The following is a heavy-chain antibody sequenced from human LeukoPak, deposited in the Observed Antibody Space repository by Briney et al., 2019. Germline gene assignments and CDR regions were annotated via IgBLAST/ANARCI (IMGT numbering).Heavy chain of an antibody. CDR2: INPSGGST. D-gene: IGHD2-2*02. V-gene: IGHV1-46*01. J-gene: IGHJ3*02. Sequence: ASVKVSCKASGYTFTSYYMHWVRQAPGQGLEWMGIINPSGGSTSYAQKFQGRVTMTRDTSISTAYMELSRLRSDDTAVYYCAGVCSSTSCYTASDAFDIWGQGTMVTVSS. CDR1: GYTFTSYY. CDR3: AGVCSSTSCYTASDAFDI.